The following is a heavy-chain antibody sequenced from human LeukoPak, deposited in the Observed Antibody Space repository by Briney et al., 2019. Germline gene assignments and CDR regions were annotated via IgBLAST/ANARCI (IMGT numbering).Heavy chain of an antibody. CDR2: ISSSSSTI. Sequence: PGGSLRLSCAASGFTFSSYSMNWVRQAPGKGLEWVSYISSSSSTIYYADSVKGRFTISRDNAKNSLYLQMNSLRAEDTAVYYCARVTVTFGSRDFDYWGQGTLVTVSS. V-gene: IGHV3-48*01. CDR1: GFTFSSYS. D-gene: IGHD3-16*01. J-gene: IGHJ4*02. CDR3: ARVTVTFGSRDFDY.